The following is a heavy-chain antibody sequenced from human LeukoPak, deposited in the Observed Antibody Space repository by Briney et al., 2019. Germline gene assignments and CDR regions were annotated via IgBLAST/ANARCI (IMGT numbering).Heavy chain of an antibody. CDR2: INHSGST. CDR1: GGSFSGYY. CDR3: ASNYASDFDY. J-gene: IGHJ4*02. D-gene: IGHD4-11*01. V-gene: IGHV4-34*01. Sequence: SETLSLTCAVYGGSFSGYYWSWIRQPPGKGLEWIGEINHSGSTNYNPSLKSRVTISVDTSKNQFSLKLSSVTAADTAVYYCASNYASDFDYWGQGTLVTVSS.